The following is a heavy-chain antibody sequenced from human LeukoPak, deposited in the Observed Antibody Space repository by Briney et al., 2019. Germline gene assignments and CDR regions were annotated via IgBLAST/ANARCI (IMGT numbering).Heavy chain of an antibody. CDR3: ARRDTGYYAFDI. Sequence: PSETLSLTCAVYGGSFSGYYWSWIRQPPGKGLEWIGEINHSGSTNYNPSLKSRVTISVDTSKNQFSLKLSSVTAADTAVYYCARRDTGYYAFDIWGQGTMVTVSS. V-gene: IGHV4-34*01. D-gene: IGHD3-9*01. CDR1: GGSFSGYY. J-gene: IGHJ3*02. CDR2: INHSGST.